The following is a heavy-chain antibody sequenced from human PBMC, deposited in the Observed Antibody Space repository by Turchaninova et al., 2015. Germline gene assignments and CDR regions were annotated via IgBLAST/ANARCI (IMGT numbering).Heavy chain of an antibody. CDR1: GFTFGSYG. CDR3: XRDVGGAVAXGRLXX. D-gene: IGHD6-19*01. V-gene: IGHV3-48*02. Sequence: EVQLVESGGHLAQPGGSLRLSCAASGFTFGSYGMNWVRQAPGKGVGGGSYIRSTGSSIYSADAVRGXXXISXXNANXFLYLXXNSXXXEDTAVYXXXRDVGGAVAXGRLXXWGQGTLVTXSS. CDR2: IRSTGSSI. J-gene: IGHJ4*02.